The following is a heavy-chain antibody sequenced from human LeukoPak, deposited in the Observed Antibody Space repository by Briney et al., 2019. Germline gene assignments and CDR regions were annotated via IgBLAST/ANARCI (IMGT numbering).Heavy chain of an antibody. CDR1: GFIFSTYW. V-gene: IGHV3-7*01. CDR3: ARDPALAVPGPELDY. J-gene: IGHJ4*02. Sequence: GGSLRLSCAASGFIFSTYWMTWVRQAPGKGLEWVANINEDGSAKYYVDSVKGRFTISRDNAKNSLYLQMNSLRAEDTATYYCARDPALAVPGPELDYWGQGTLVTVSS. CDR2: INEDGSAK. D-gene: IGHD6-19*01.